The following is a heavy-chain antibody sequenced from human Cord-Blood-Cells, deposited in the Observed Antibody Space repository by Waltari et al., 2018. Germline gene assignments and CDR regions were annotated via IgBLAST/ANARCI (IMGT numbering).Heavy chain of an antibody. J-gene: IGHJ4*02. CDR2: ISSSSSYI. V-gene: IGHV3-21*01. CDR1: GFTFRSHT. D-gene: IGHD3-22*01. Sequence: EVQLVESGGGLVKPGGSLRLSCAASGFTFRSHTMNWVRQAPGKGLAWVASISSSSSYIYYADSVKGRFTISRDNAKNSLYLQMNSLRAEDTAVYYCARGYYYDSSGYYYFDYWGQGTLVTVSS. CDR3: ARGYYYDSSGYYYFDY.